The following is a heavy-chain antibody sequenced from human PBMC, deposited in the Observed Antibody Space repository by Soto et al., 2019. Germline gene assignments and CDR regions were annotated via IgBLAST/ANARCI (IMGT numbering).Heavy chain of an antibody. Sequence: GGSLGLSCAASGFTFSGYAMSWVRQGPGKGLEWVSAISGSGGSTYYADSVKGRFTISRDNSKNTLYLQMNSLRDEDTAVYYRAKDKVEQWLVLDYWGQGTLVTVSS. V-gene: IGHV3-23*01. D-gene: IGHD6-19*01. CDR1: GFTFSGYA. CDR2: ISGSGGST. CDR3: AKDKVEQWLVLDY. J-gene: IGHJ4*02.